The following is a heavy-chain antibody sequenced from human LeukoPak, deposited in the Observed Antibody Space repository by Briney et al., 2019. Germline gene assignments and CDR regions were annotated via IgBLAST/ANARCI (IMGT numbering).Heavy chain of an antibody. Sequence: PSQTLSLTCTLSGVSPRTVYWSCVPQPPGKGLEWIGYVYYTGNSNYNPSLKSRVTISVDADAYQFSLTLTSSDATYEHVYYCARYKPWSGHYYFHYWGQGTLVTVSS. CDR2: VYYTGNS. V-gene: IGHV4-59*08. CDR1: GVSPRTVY. D-gene: IGHD3-3*01. CDR3: ARYKPWSGHYYFHY. J-gene: IGHJ4*02.